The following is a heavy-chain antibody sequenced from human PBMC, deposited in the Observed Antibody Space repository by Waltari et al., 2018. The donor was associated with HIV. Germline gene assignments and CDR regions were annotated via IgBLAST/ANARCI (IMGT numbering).Heavy chain of an antibody. D-gene: IGHD6-19*01. J-gene: IGHJ5*02. CDR1: GDSVSINSAA. CDR2: TYYRSRWYN. Sequence: QGQLQQSGPGLVKPSPTLPPTCVISGDSVSINSAAWNWIRQSPARGLEWLGRTYYRSRWYNEYAVSVKSRITINQDTSKNQFSLQLKSVTPEDTAVYYCVRGGQWLNWFGPWGPGTLVTVSS. CDR3: VRGGQWLNWFGP. V-gene: IGHV6-1*01.